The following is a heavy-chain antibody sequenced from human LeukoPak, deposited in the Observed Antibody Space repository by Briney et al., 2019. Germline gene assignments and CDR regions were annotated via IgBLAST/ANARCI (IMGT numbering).Heavy chain of an antibody. CDR2: IHGSGGST. Sequence: GGSLRLSCAASGFPFSSYSMNWVRQAPGKGLEWVSSIHGSGGSTYYADSVKGRFTISRDNSKNTLYLQMNSLRAEDTAVYYCAKDGERYGSGSYPYFDYWGQGTLVTVSS. CDR3: AKDGERYGSGSYPYFDY. V-gene: IGHV3-23*01. J-gene: IGHJ4*02. D-gene: IGHD3-10*01. CDR1: GFPFSSYS.